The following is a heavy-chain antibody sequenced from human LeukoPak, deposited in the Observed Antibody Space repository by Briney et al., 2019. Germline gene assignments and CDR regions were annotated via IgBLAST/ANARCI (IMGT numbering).Heavy chain of an antibody. CDR3: ARLGYCSGGSCPVGMDV. J-gene: IGHJ6*04. Sequence: GGSLRLSCAASGFTFSTYAMTWVRQAPGKGLEWVSSIKDSGSNTYYADSVKGRFTISRDNSKNTLYLQMNSLRAEDTAVYYCARLGYCSGGSCPVGMDVWGKGTTVTVSS. V-gene: IGHV3-23*01. D-gene: IGHD2-15*01. CDR2: IKDSGSNT. CDR1: GFTFSTYA.